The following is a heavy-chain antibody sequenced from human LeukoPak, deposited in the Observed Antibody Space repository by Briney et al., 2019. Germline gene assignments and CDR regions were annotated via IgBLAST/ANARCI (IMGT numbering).Heavy chain of an antibody. J-gene: IGHJ4*02. CDR3: AREEAPVTTVTHFDY. CDR1: GGSISSVSYY. CDR2: IYTSGST. V-gene: IGHV4-61*02. Sequence: SQTLSLTCTVSGGSISSVSYYWSWIRQPAGWGLERIGRIYTSGSTNYNPSLQSRVTISVDTSKNQFSLKLSCVTAADTAVYYCAREEAPVTTVTHFDYWGQGTLVTVSS. D-gene: IGHD4-17*01.